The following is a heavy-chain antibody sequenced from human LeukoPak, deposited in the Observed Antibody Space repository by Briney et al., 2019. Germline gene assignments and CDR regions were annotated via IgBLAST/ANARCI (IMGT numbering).Heavy chain of an antibody. V-gene: IGHV1-69*04. CDR3: ARDPPIRGITGAPNVYYGMDV. CDR1: GGTFSSYA. CDR2: IIPIFGIA. J-gene: IGHJ6*02. D-gene: IGHD1-20*01. Sequence: SVKVSCKASGGTFSSYAISWVRQAPGQGLEWMGRIIPIFGIANYAQKFQGRVTITADKSTSTAYMELSSLRSEDTAVYYCARDPPIRGITGAPNVYYGMDVWGQGTTVTVSS.